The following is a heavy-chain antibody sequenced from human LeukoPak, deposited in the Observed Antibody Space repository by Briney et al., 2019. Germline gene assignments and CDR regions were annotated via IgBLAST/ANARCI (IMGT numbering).Heavy chain of an antibody. V-gene: IGHV4-34*01. CDR3: ARGRSYFDY. CDR1: GGSFSGYY. J-gene: IGHJ4*02. CDR2: INHSGST. Sequence: SETLSLTCAVYGGSFSGYYWSWIRQPPGKGLEWIGEINHSGSTNYNPSLKSRVTISVDTTKNQFSLKLSSVTAADTAVYYCARGRSYFDYWGQGTLVTVSS.